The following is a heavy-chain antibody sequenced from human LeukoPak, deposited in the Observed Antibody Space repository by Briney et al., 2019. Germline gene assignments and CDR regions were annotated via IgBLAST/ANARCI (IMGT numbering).Heavy chain of an antibody. D-gene: IGHD2-2*01. CDR3: AGAKYAEQGDY. Sequence: PGGSLRLSCAASGFTFSIYSMHWVRQAPGKGLEWVPYISSTSSTIYYTDSVKGRFTVSRDNAKQSLYLQMNSLGDEDTAVYYCAGAKYAEQGDYWGQGTLVTVSS. CDR2: ISSTSSTI. CDR1: GFTFSIYS. V-gene: IGHV3-48*02. J-gene: IGHJ4*02.